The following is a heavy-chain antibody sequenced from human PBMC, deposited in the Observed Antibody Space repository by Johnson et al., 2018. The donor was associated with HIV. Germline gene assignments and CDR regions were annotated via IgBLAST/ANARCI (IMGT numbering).Heavy chain of an antibody. V-gene: IGHV3-73*01. CDR1: GFTFSGSA. CDR3: TRRYSISSRGYDI. CDR2: VGTKSDNYAT. D-gene: IGHD6-6*01. J-gene: IGHJ3*02. Sequence: VQLVESGGGVVQPGRSVKLSCEGSGFTFSGSAMHWVRQSPGKGLEWVGHVGTKSDNYATAYAAPVKGRFTIPRDDSKNTAYLQMNSLKTEDTAVYYCTRRYSISSRGYDIWGQGTMVTVSS.